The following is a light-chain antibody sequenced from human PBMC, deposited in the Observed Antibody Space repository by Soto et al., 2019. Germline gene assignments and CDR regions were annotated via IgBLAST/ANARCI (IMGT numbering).Light chain of an antibody. J-gene: IGKJ4*01. CDR3: QQVNVYPST. V-gene: IGKV1-9*01. CDR1: QGISSY. Sequence: IQLTQSPSSLCASVGDRVTMPCRASQGISSYLGWYQQKTGKAPNLLIYDASTLHSGVPSRFRGGGSGTDFTLTISRLQPEDFETYYCQQVNVYPSTFGGGTKVDIK. CDR2: DAS.